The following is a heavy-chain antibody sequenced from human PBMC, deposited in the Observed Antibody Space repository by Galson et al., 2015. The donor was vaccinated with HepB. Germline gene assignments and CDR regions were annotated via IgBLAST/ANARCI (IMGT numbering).Heavy chain of an antibody. D-gene: IGHD3-22*01. J-gene: IGHJ3*02. CDR3: AREKGGGIYYYDSSGYYHVGAFDI. CDR1: GFTVSSNY. CDR2: IYSGGST. Sequence: SLRLSCAASGFTVSSNYMSWVRQAPGKGLEWVSVIYSGGSTYYADSVKGRFTISRDNSKNTLYLQMNSLRAEDTAMYYCAREKGGGIYYYDSSGYYHVGAFDIWGQGTMVTVSS. V-gene: IGHV3-53*01.